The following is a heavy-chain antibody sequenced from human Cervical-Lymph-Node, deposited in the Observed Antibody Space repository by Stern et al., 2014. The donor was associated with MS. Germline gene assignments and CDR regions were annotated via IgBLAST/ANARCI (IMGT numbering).Heavy chain of an antibody. Sequence: EVHLVESGGVVVQPGGSLRLSCAASGFTFDDYTMHWVRQAPGKGLEWVSLISWDGGSTYYADSVKGRFTISRDNSKNSLYLQMNSLRTEDTALYYCAKDKGRIGIAADGTYFDYWGQGTPVTVSS. D-gene: IGHD6-13*01. V-gene: IGHV3-43*01. CDR2: ISWDGGST. CDR1: GFTFDDYT. J-gene: IGHJ4*02. CDR3: AKDKGRIGIAADGTYFDY.